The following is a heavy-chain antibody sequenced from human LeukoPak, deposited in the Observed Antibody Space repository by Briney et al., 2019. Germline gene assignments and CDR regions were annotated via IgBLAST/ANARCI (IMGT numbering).Heavy chain of an antibody. D-gene: IGHD4-23*01. J-gene: IGHJ3*02. Sequence: GGSLRLSCAASGFTFSSYAMSWARQAPGKGLEWVSSISGSGGSTYYADSVRGRFTVSRDNSRNTLALQMNSLRAEDTAVYYCAGSPTVDAAFDIWGQGTVVTVSS. CDR3: AGSPTVDAAFDI. CDR1: GFTFSSYA. V-gene: IGHV3-23*01. CDR2: ISGSGGST.